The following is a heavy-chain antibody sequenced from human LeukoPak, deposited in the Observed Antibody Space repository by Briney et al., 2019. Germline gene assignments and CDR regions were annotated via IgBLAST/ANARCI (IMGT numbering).Heavy chain of an antibody. J-gene: IGHJ5*02. Sequence: PSETLSLTCAVYGGSFSGYYWSWIRQPPGKGLEWIGEINHSGSTNYNPSLKSRVTISVDTSKNQFSLKLSSVTAADTAVYYCARGVTKWYSSNKSWFDPWGQGTLVTVSS. V-gene: IGHV4-34*01. CDR2: INHSGST. CDR1: GGSFSGYY. D-gene: IGHD6-13*01. CDR3: ARGVTKWYSSNKSWFDP.